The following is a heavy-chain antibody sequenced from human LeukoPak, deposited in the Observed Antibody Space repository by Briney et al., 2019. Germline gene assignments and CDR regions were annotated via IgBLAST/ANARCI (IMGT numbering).Heavy chain of an antibody. D-gene: IGHD1-26*01. CDR1: GFSFRNYA. Sequence: GGSLRLSCVASGFSFRNYAIDWVCQAPGKGLEYVSFMNTDGRITYYADAVKGRFTISRDNSKNTVYLQMGSLRGEDMAVYYCTRDGGSFCDFDYWGQGALVTVSS. CDR2: MNTDGRIT. J-gene: IGHJ4*02. CDR3: TRDGGSFCDFDY. V-gene: IGHV3-64*02.